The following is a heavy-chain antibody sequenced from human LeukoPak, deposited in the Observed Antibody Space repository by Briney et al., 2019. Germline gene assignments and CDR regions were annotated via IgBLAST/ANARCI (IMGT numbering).Heavy chain of an antibody. CDR3: ARDRAYISSFDP. Sequence: ASVKVSCKTSGYTFNAYYMHWVRQAPGQGLEWMGWINPNSGGTNYAQKFQGRVTMTRDTSISTAYMELSRLRSDDTAVYYCARDRAYISSFDPWGQGTLVTVSS. V-gene: IGHV1-2*02. J-gene: IGHJ5*02. CDR2: INPNSGGT. CDR1: GYTFNAYY. D-gene: IGHD2-21*01.